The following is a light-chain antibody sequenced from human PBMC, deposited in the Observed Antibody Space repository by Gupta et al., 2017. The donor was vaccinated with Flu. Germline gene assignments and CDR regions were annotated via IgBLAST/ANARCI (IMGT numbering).Light chain of an antibody. Sequence: PSSLSASIGDRVTITCRASQGIRTWLAWYQHKPGQTPKLLIYQVSNLQSGVPSRFSGGGSGTDFTLTISSLQPDDSATYYCQQMNSYWYSFGQGTKLEIK. CDR1: QGIRTW. CDR2: QVS. J-gene: IGKJ2*03. CDR3: QQMNSYWYS. V-gene: IGKV1-5*03.